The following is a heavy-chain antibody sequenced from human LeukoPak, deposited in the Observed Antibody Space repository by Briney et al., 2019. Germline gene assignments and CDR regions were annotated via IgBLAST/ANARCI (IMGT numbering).Heavy chain of an antibody. CDR1: GFTFSSYG. CDR2: IKQDGSEK. D-gene: IGHD4-17*01. CDR3: AREGSYGDYYFDY. J-gene: IGHJ4*02. Sequence: SGGSLRLSCAASGFTFSSYGMHWVRQAPGKGLEWVANIKQDGSEKYYVDSVKGRFTISRDNAKNSLYLQMNSLRAEDTAVYYCAREGSYGDYYFDYWGQGTPVTVSS. V-gene: IGHV3-7*01.